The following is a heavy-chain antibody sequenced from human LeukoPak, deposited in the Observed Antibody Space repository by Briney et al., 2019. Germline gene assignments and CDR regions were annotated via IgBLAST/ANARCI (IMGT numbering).Heavy chain of an antibody. V-gene: IGHV3-7*01. CDR1: GFTFSSNW. CDR2: IKPDGSAQ. CDR3: ARANNSSWHN. Sequence: GRSLRLSCATSGFTFSSNWMSWVRHVPGRGLDWVANIKPDGSAQYYAASVKGRFTVSRDNAKNSLYLQMNSLRVEDTAVYYCARANNSSWHNWGQGTLVTVSA. J-gene: IGHJ4*02. D-gene: IGHD6-13*01.